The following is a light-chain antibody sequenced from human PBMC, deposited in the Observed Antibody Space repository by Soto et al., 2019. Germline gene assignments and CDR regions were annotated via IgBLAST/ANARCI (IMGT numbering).Light chain of an antibody. CDR2: GAS. Sequence: VMTQSPATLSVSPGERATLSCRASQSVSSNLAWYQQKTGQAPRLLIYGASTRATGIPARFSGSGSGTEFTLTISSLQSEDFAVYYCQQYNNWPPFSWTFGQGTKVDIK. CDR3: QQYNNWPPFSWT. J-gene: IGKJ1*01. V-gene: IGKV3-15*01. CDR1: QSVSSN.